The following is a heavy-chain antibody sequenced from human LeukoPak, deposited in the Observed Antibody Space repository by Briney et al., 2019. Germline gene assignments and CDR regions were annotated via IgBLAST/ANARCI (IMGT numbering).Heavy chain of an antibody. J-gene: IGHJ3*02. Sequence: GGSLGLSCAVSGFTFSHHGMHWGRQAPGKGLEWVAVIWYDGSKKYYADSVRGRFTISRDDSKNMLFLQMNSLRAEDTALYYCARSMFGDSTGYNDAFDMWGQGTMVTVSS. D-gene: IGHD3-22*01. CDR2: IWYDGSKK. CDR1: GFTFSHHG. CDR3: ARSMFGDSTGYNDAFDM. V-gene: IGHV3-33*01.